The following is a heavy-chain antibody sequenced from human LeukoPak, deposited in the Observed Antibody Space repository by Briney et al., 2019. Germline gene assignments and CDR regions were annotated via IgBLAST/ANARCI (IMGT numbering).Heavy chain of an antibody. J-gene: IGHJ4*02. CDR1: GFTFTTYG. CDR3: TRESSRDCDFDS. V-gene: IGHV3-30*02. D-gene: IGHD2-21*02. CDR2: IQSDGSNI. Sequence: GGSLRLSCAASGFTFTTYGMHWVRQAPGKGLEWVAFIQSDGSNIYYADSVKGRFTISRDNAKNSLYLQMNSLRAEDTAVYYCTRESSRDCDFDSWGQGTLVTVSS.